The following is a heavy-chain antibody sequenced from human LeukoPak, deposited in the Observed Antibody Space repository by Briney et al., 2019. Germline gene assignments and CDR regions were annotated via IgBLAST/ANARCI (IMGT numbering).Heavy chain of an antibody. Sequence: PSETLSLTCTVSGGSINTFNHYWGWIRQPPGKGLEWIGSIYYSGNTYYDASLKSRVAMSVDTSKNQFPLKVRSMTAADTAVYYCARAYGARAYYYFDSWGQGTLVTVSS. CDR2: IYYSGNT. CDR3: ARAYGARAYYYFDS. CDR1: GGSINTFNHY. J-gene: IGHJ4*02. V-gene: IGHV4-39*02. D-gene: IGHD4-17*01.